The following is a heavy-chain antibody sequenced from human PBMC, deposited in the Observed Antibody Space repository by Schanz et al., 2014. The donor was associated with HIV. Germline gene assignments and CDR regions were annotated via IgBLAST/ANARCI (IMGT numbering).Heavy chain of an antibody. J-gene: IGHJ6*02. CDR3: AKDGNLYDSRYRGKGNYYHYYGMDV. D-gene: IGHD3-22*01. Sequence: QVLLVESGGGVVQPGRSLRLSCAASGYSFSTYGMYWVRQAPGKGLEWVAAIWYDGSNKFYADSVKGRFTISRDNSKNTLYLQVKRLRTEDTAVYFCAKDGNLYDSRYRGKGNYYHYYGMDVWGQGTTVTVS. V-gene: IGHV3-33*06. CDR1: GYSFSTYG. CDR2: IWYDGSNK.